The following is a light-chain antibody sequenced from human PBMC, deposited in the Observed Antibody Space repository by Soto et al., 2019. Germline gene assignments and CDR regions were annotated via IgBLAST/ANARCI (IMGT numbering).Light chain of an antibody. J-gene: IGKJ1*01. CDR3: QQYNGT. CDR1: QSISNW. CDR2: KAS. V-gene: IGKV1-5*03. Sequence: DIQMTQSPSTLSASVGDRVTITCRASQSISNWLAWYQQKPGKAPKLLIYKASSLESGVPFRFSGSGSGTEFTLTISSLQPDDFATYYCQQYNGTFGQGTKVESK.